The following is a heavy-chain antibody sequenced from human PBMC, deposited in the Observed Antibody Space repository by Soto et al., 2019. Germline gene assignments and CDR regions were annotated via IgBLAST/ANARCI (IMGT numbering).Heavy chain of an antibody. CDR1: GGSFSGYY. CDR3: ARHAHVVVVAAKQDWYFDL. CDR2: INHSGST. V-gene: IGHV4-34*01. Sequence: QVQLQQWGAGLLKPSETLSLTCAVYGGSFSGYYWSWIRQPPGKGLEWIGEINHSGSTNYNPSLKRRVTISVYTSKNQFSLKLSSVTAADTAVYYCARHAHVVVVAAKQDWYFDLWGRGTLVTVSS. D-gene: IGHD2-15*01. J-gene: IGHJ2*01.